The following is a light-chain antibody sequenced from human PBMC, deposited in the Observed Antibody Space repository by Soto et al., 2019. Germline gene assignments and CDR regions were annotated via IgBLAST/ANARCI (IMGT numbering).Light chain of an antibody. CDR2: DAS. V-gene: IGKV1-5*01. J-gene: IGKJ1*01. Sequence: DIQMTQSPSTLSASVGDRVTITCRANQSISSWLAWYQQKPGKAPKLLIYDASSLESGVPSRFSGSGSGTEFTLTISSLQPDDFATYYCQQTWTFGQGTKVDIK. CDR3: QQTWT. CDR1: QSISSW.